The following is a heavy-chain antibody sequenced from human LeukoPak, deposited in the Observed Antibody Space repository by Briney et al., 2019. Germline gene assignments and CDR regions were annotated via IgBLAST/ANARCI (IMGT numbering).Heavy chain of an antibody. CDR3: ARDRYTWNDPLDY. J-gene: IGHJ4*02. Sequence: GGSLRLSCAASGFIFNNAWMSWVRQAPGKGLEWVANIKEDGSETYYVDFVKGRFTIARDNAKNSLYLQMNSLRAEDTAVYYCARDRYTWNDPLDYWGQGTLVTVSS. V-gene: IGHV3-7*01. D-gene: IGHD1-1*01. CDR1: GFIFNNAW. CDR2: IKEDGSET.